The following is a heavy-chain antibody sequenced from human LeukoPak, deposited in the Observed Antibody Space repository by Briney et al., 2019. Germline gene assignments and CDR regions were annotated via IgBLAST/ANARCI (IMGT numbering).Heavy chain of an antibody. V-gene: IGHV1-69*01. J-gene: IGHJ6*04. D-gene: IGHD3-22*01. CDR3: AREPYYYDSSGFRRDYYYGMDV. Sequence: ASVKVSCKASGGTFSSYAISWVRQAPGQGLEWMGGIIPIFGTANYAQKFQGRVTITADEPTSTAYMELSSLRSEDTAVYYCAREPYYYDSSGFRRDYYYGMDVWGKGTTVTVSS. CDR2: IIPIFGTA. CDR1: GGTFSSYA.